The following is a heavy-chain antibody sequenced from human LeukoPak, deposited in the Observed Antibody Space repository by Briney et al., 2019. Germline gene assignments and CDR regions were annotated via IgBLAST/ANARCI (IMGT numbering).Heavy chain of an antibody. V-gene: IGHV4-59*08. Sequence: GSLRLSCAASGFTFSSYWMSWVRQAPGKGLEWIGYIYYSGSTSYNPSLKSRVTISVDTSKNQFSLKLSSVTAADTAVYYCARLKNAEWYTFDYWGQGTLVTVSS. CDR1: GFTFSSYW. J-gene: IGHJ4*02. D-gene: IGHD1-1*01. CDR2: IYYSGST. CDR3: ARLKNAEWYTFDY.